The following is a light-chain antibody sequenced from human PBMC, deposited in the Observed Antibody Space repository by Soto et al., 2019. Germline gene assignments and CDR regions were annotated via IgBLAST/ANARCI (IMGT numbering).Light chain of an antibody. CDR1: SSNIGAGYD. CDR2: GNS. J-gene: IGLJ3*02. CDR3: QSYDSSLSGWV. V-gene: IGLV1-40*01. Sequence: QSVLTQPPSVSGAPGQRVTISCTGSSSNIGAGYDVPWYQQLPGTAPKLLISGNSNRPSGVPDRFSGAKSGTSASLAITGRQAEDEADYYCQSYDSSLSGWVFGGGTKLTVL.